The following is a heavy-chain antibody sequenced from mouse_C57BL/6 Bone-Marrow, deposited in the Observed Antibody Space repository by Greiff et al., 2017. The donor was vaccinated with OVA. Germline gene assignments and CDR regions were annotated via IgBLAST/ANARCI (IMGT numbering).Heavy chain of an antibody. D-gene: IGHD4-1*01. V-gene: IGHV1-72*01. Sequence: QVHVKQSGAELVKPGASVKLSCKASGYTFTSYWMHWVKQRPGRGLEWIGRIDPNSGGTKYNEKFKSKATLTVDKPSSTAYMQLSSLTSEDSAVYYCAREGENWDYFDYWGQGTTLTVSS. CDR1: GYTFTSYW. CDR2: IDPNSGGT. J-gene: IGHJ2*01. CDR3: AREGENWDYFDY.